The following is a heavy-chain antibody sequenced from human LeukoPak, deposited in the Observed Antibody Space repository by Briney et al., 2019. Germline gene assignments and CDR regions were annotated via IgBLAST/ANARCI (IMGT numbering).Heavy chain of an antibody. Sequence: ASVKVSCTASGYTFTSYAMNWVRQAPGQGLEWMGWINTNTGNPTYAQGFTGRFVFSLDTSVSTAYLQISSLKAEDTAVYYCARVGGLLWFGELNSFDYWGQGTLVTVSS. CDR3: ARVGGLLWFGELNSFDY. CDR1: GYTFTSYA. J-gene: IGHJ4*02. V-gene: IGHV7-4-1*02. CDR2: INTNTGNP. D-gene: IGHD3-10*01.